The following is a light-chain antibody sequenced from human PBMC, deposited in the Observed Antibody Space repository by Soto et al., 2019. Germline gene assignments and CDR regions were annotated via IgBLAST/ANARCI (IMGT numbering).Light chain of an antibody. J-gene: IGKJ5*01. Sequence: EIVLTQSPGTLSLSPGERATLSCRASESVSSNSLAWYHQKPGQPPRLLMYGASSRATGIPDRFSGSVSGTDFTLTISRLEPEDFAVYYCQQYGSSLITFGQGTRLEIE. CDR3: QQYGSSLIT. V-gene: IGKV3-20*01. CDR1: ESVSSNS. CDR2: GAS.